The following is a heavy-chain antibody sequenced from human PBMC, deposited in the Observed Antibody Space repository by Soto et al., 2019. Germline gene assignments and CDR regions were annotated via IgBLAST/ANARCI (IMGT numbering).Heavy chain of an antibody. CDR2: INHSGST. CDR1: GGSFSGYY. Sequence: PSETLSLTCAVYGGSFSGYYWSWIRQPPGKGLEWIGEINHSGSTNYNPSLKSRVTISVDTSKNQFSLKLSSVTAADTAVYYCARGEEGGSSSEGYYYGMDVWGQGTTVTVSS. J-gene: IGHJ6*02. CDR3: ARGEEGGSSSEGYYYGMDV. V-gene: IGHV4-34*01. D-gene: IGHD6-6*01.